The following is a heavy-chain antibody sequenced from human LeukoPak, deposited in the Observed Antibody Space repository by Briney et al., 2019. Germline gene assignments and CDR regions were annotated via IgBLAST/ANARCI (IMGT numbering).Heavy chain of an antibody. CDR3: ARGIEEWLYLYY. CDR1: GFTFDDYG. Sequence: GGSLRLSCAASGFTFDDYGMSWVRQAPGKGLEWVSGINWNGGSTGYADSVKGRFTISRDNSKNSLYLQMDSLRAEDTAVYYCARGIEEWLYLYYWGQGALVTVAS. V-gene: IGHV3-20*04. CDR2: INWNGGST. D-gene: IGHD3-3*01. J-gene: IGHJ4*02.